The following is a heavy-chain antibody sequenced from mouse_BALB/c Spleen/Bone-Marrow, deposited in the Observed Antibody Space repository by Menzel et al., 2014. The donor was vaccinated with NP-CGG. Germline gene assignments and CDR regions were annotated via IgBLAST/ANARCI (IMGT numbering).Heavy chain of an antibody. CDR2: ISGGSSTI. D-gene: IGHD2-1*01. J-gene: IGHJ3*01. CDR1: GFTFSSFG. V-gene: IGHV5-17*02. Sequence: EVHLVESGGGLVQPGGSRKLSCAASGFTFSSFGMHWVRQAPEKGLEWVAYISGGSSTIYYADTVKGRFTISRDNPKNPLFLQMTSLTYEDTAMYYCAGGGNFAWFAYWGQGTLVTVSA. CDR3: AGGGNFAWFAY.